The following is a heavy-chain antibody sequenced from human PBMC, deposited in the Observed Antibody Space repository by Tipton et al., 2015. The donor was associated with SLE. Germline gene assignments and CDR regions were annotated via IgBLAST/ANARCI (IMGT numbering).Heavy chain of an antibody. V-gene: IGHV4-39*07. CDR2: IYYSGST. Sequence: TLSLTCTVSGGSISSSSYYWGWIRQPPGKGLEWIGSIYYSGSTYYNPSLKSRVTISVDTSKNQFSLKLSSVTAADTAVYYCARRIWTAAEYFQPWGQGTLVTVSS. J-gene: IGHJ1*01. CDR3: ARRIWTAAEYFQP. D-gene: IGHD1-1*01. CDR1: GGSISSSSYY.